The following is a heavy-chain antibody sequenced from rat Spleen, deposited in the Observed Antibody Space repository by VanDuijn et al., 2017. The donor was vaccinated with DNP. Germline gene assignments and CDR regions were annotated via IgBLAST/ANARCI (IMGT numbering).Heavy chain of an antibody. CDR2: ISYDGSST. D-gene: IGHD1-1*01. J-gene: IGHJ4*01. CDR3: TTALQWFVMDA. CDR1: GFTFSNYD. Sequence: EVQLVESGGGLVQPGRSMKLSCAASGFTFSNYDMAWVRQAPTKGLEWVASISYDGSSTYYRDSVKGRFTISRDNAKSTLYLQMDSLRSEDTATYYCTTALQWFVMDAWGQGASVTVSS. V-gene: IGHV5-20*01.